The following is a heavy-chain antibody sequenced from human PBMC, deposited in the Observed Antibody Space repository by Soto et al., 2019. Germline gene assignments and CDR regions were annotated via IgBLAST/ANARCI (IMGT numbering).Heavy chain of an antibody. Sequence: QVQLQESGPGLVKPSETLSLTCTVSGGSISSFYWTWIRQPPGKGLEWIGYIYYSGSTNYNPSLKSRVTISADTSKNQFSLQLSSVTVADTAVYYCARCPYDCTNGICYYYYYMDVWGKGTTVTVSS. D-gene: IGHD2-8*01. J-gene: IGHJ6*03. CDR2: IYYSGST. V-gene: IGHV4-59*01. CDR1: GGSISSFY. CDR3: ARCPYDCTNGICYYYYYMDV.